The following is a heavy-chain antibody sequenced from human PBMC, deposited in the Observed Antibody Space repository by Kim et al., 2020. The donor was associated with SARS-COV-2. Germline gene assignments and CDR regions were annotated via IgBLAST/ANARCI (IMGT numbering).Heavy chain of an antibody. D-gene: IGHD3-22*01. J-gene: IGHJ4*02. CDR3: ARDSYDSSGYPGWY. Sequence: NPSLKSRVTISVDTSTNQFSLKLGSVTAADTAVYYCARDSYDSSGYPGWYWGQGTLVTVSS. V-gene: IGHV4-39*07.